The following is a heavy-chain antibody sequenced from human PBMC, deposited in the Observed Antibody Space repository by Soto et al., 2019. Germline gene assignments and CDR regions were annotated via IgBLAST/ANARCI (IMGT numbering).Heavy chain of an antibody. V-gene: IGHV4-59*01. Sequence: QVQLQESGPGLVKPSETLSLTCTVSGGSISSYYWSWFRQPPGKGLGWIGYIFYSGSNNYNPSLKSRVNISVDTSKHQFSLTLSSVTAADTAVYYCARRYGEALDYWGKGTLVTVSS. CDR1: GGSISSYY. CDR3: ARRYGEALDY. J-gene: IGHJ4*02. CDR2: IFYSGSN. D-gene: IGHD4-17*01.